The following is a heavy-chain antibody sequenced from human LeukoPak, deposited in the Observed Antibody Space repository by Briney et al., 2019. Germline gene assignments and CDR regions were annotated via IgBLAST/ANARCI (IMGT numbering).Heavy chain of an antibody. V-gene: IGHV4-59*08. Sequence: PSETLSLTCTVSGGSISNYYWSWIRQPPGEGLELIAFIYYSGSTTYNPSLKSRVTISVHTSKNQFSLKLSSVTAADTAVYYCARRMYGSSLGNWGERTLVSVSA. D-gene: IGHD6-6*01. CDR1: GGSISNYY. J-gene: IGHJ4*02. CDR3: ARRMYGSSLGN. CDR2: IYYSGST.